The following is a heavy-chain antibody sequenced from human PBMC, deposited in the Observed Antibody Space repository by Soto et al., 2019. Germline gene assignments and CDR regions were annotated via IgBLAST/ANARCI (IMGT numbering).Heavy chain of an antibody. Sequence: SETLSLTCAVYGGSFSGYYWSWIRQPPGKGLEWIGEINHSGSTNYNPSLKSRVTISVDTSKNQFSLKLSSVTAADTAVYYCARGMVRGVWGSSYYMDVWGKGTTVTVSS. CDR3: ARGMVRGVWGSSYYMDV. D-gene: IGHD3-10*01. CDR1: GGSFSGYY. J-gene: IGHJ6*03. CDR2: INHSGST. V-gene: IGHV4-34*01.